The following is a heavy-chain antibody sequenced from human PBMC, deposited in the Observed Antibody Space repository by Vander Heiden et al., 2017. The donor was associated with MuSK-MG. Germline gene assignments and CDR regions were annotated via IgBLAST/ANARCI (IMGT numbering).Heavy chain of an antibody. CDR2: ISYDGSNK. CDR1: GLTFSSYA. D-gene: IGHD3-10*01. Sequence: QVQLVEAGGGVVQPGRSLRLACAASGLTFSSYAIHWVRQAAGKALEWVAVISYDGSNKYYADSVKGRFTISRDNSKNTLYLQMHSLRAEDTAVYYCARDRATMVREAFGYWGQGTLVTVSS. J-gene: IGHJ4*02. V-gene: IGHV3-30-3*01. CDR3: ARDRATMVREAFGY.